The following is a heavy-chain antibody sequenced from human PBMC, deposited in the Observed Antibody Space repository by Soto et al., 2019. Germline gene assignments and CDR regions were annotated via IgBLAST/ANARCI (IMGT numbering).Heavy chain of an antibody. CDR1: GFTFSSYA. D-gene: IGHD6-13*01. V-gene: IGHV3-23*01. Sequence: GGSLRLSCAASGFTFSSYAMSWVRQAPGKGLEWVSAISGSGGSTYYADSVKGRFTISRDNSKNTLYLQMNSLRAEDTAVYYCAKTDLSSWSTAIYYFDYWGQGTLVTVSS. CDR2: ISGSGGST. CDR3: AKTDLSSWSTAIYYFDY. J-gene: IGHJ4*02.